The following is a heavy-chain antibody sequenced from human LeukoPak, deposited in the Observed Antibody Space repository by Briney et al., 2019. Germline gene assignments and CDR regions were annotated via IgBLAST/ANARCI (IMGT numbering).Heavy chain of an antibody. CDR2: INHSGST. CDR1: GGSFSGYY. V-gene: IGHV4-34*01. D-gene: IGHD6-13*01. CDR3: ARDPAAAGPFDP. Sequence: PSETLSLTCAVYGGSFSGYYWSWIRQPPGKGLEWIGEINHSGSTNYNPSLKSRVTISVDTSKNQFSLKLSSMTAADTAVYYCARDPAAAGPFDPWGQGTLVTVSS. J-gene: IGHJ5*02.